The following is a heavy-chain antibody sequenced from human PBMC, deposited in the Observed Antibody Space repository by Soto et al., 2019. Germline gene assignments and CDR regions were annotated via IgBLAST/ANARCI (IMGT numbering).Heavy chain of an antibody. CDR1: GGSISSYY. V-gene: IGHV4-59*01. Sequence: QVQLQESGPGLVKPSETLSLTCTVSGGSISSYYWSWIRQPPGKGLEWIGYIYYSGSTNYNPSLKSRVTISVDTSKNQFSLKLSSVTAADTAVYYCARGIASNLKHTYGMDVWGQGTTVTVSS. CDR2: IYYSGST. CDR3: ARGIASNLKHTYGMDV. D-gene: IGHD3-3*01. J-gene: IGHJ6*02.